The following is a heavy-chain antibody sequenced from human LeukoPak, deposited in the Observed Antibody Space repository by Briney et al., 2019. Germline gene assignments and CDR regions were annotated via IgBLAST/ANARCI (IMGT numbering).Heavy chain of an antibody. D-gene: IGHD3-10*01. CDR2: IHDSGNT. CDR1: GGSLSSGNYY. Sequence: SQTLSLTCTVSGGSLSSGNYYWTWIRQHPGKGLEWNGYIHDSGNTYYNPSLKSRVTISVDTSKIQISLKLSSVTAADTAVYYCARDQGGSGRYYSIWGQGTLVTVSS. CDR3: ARDQGGSGRYYSI. V-gene: IGHV4-31*03. J-gene: IGHJ4*02.